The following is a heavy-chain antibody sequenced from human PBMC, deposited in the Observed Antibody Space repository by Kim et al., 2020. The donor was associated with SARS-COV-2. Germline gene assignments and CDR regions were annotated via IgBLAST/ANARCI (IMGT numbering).Heavy chain of an antibody. V-gene: IGHV3-33*06. CDR1: GFTFSSYA. J-gene: IGHJ6*01. CDR3: AKDMAKFMVRGYGMDV. D-gene: IGHD3-10*01. CDR2: IWYDGSNT. Sequence: GGSLRLSCAASGFTFSSYAMHWVRQAPGKGLEWVAVIWYDGSNTYYADSVKGRFTISRDNSKNTLYLQMNSLRAEDMAVYYCAKDMAKFMVRGYGMDVWG.